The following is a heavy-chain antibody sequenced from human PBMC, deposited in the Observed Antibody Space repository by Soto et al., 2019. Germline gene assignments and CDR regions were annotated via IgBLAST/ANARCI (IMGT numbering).Heavy chain of an antibody. CDR3: AGGRIVVVGIRAYYGMDV. Sequence: QVHLLLQSGAEVKKPGSSVKVSCKASGGTPSNSAISWVRQAPGQGLEWMGGIIPVFGLVKYAQNFQGRVTITADESTNTAYMEMSSLRLEDTAVYYCAGGRIVVVGIRAYYGMDVWGQGTTVTVSS. CDR1: GGTPSNSA. J-gene: IGHJ6*02. D-gene: IGHD3-22*01. CDR2: IIPVFGLV. V-gene: IGHV1-69*01.